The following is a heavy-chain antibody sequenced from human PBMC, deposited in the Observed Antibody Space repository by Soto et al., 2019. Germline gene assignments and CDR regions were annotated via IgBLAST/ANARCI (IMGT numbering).Heavy chain of an antibody. V-gene: IGHV1-69*02. CDR3: ARGDTSFDI. CDR1: GGTLTSYT. Sequence: QVQLVQSGPEVKKPGSSVMVSCTASGGTLTSYTINWVRQAPGQGLEWMGRIIPLVEMANYAQKFQGRITITANTSTSAPYMELSSLRSEDTAVYYCARGDTSFDIWGRGTLITVSS. CDR2: IIPLVEMA. J-gene: IGHJ2*01. D-gene: IGHD3-10*01.